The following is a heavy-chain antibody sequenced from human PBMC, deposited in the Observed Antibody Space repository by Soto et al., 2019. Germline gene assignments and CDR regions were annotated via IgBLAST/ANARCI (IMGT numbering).Heavy chain of an antibody. V-gene: IGHV3-23*01. J-gene: IGHJ4*02. D-gene: IGHD3-16*01. Sequence: EVQLLESGGGLVQPGGSLRLSCAASGFTFNNYAMTWVRQAPGKGLEWVSAISGGGATTSYADSVKGRFTVSRVGPKNTLYLQMGSLRAEDTTLYYCAKGRGVSGSITPRVDFWGQGTLVTVSS. CDR2: ISGGGATT. CDR1: GFTFNNYA. CDR3: AKGRGVSGSITPRVDF.